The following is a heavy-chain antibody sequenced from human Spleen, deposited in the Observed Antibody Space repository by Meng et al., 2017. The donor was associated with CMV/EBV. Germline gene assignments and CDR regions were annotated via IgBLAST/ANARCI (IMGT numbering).Heavy chain of an antibody. CDR2: IRYDGSTT. D-gene: IGHD3-10*01. CDR3: AKDRFRSFFDS. J-gene: IGHJ4*02. CDR1: GFTFSSYG. V-gene: IGHV3-30*02. Sequence: GESLKISCAASGFTFSSYGMHWVRQETGKGPEWVAFIRYDGSTTYYADSVKGRFTISRDNSKNTLYLQMNGLRSDDSALYYCAKDRFRSFFDSWGQGTLVTVSS.